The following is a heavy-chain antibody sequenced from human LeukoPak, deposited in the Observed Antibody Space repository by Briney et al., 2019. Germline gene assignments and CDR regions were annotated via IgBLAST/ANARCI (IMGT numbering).Heavy chain of an antibody. V-gene: IGHV4-59*01. CDR3: ARGRLSGYQGYWYFDL. CDR1: GGSISSYY. D-gene: IGHD3-22*01. CDR2: IYYSGST. Sequence: SETLSLTCTVSGGSISSYYWSWIRQPPGKGLEWIGYIYYSGSTNYNPSLKSRVTISVDTSKNQFSLKLSSVTAADTAVYYCARGRLSGYQGYWYFDLWGRGTLVTVSS. J-gene: IGHJ2*01.